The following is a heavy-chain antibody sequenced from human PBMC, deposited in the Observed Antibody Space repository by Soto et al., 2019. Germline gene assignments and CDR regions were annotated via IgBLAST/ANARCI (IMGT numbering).Heavy chain of an antibody. CDR1: GFSFGGYN. CDR3: ARDTSHGVTIGGLDS. V-gene: IGHV3-48*02. Sequence: EVQLVESGGGLVQPGGSLRLSCAASGFSFGGYNMNWVRQAPGKGLEWVSHITSGLTTHYADFVQGRFTISRDNAKNSLYLEMNDLRDEDTAVYYCARDTSHGVTIGGLDSWGQGTLGTVSS. CDR2: ITSGLTT. J-gene: IGHJ4*02. D-gene: IGHD3-16*01.